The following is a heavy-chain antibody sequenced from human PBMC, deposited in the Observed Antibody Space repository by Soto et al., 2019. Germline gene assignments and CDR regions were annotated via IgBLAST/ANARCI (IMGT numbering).Heavy chain of an antibody. Sequence: GGSLRLSCEVSGFTFTNFGINWARQAPGKGLEWVSSVSKSDYTYYSESVKGRFTISRDNAKNSVSLQMNNLRAEDTAVYYCAREDSIIIPAVADVWGQGTQVTVPS. CDR1: GFTFTNFG. J-gene: IGHJ4*02. CDR3: AREDSIIIPAVADV. D-gene: IGHD3-10*01. CDR2: VSKSDYT. V-gene: IGHV3-21*04.